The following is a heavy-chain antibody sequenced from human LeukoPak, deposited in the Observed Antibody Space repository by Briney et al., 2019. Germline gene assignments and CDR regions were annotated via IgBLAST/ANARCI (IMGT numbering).Heavy chain of an antibody. J-gene: IGHJ6*03. CDR2: IYHSGST. V-gene: IGHV4-38-2*01. Sequence: PSETLSLTCAVSGYSISSGYYWGWIRQPAGKGLEWIGSIYHSGSTYYNPSLKSRVTISVDTSKNQFSLKLSSVTAADTAVYYCALVDIDYYYYYMDVWGKGTTVTVSS. D-gene: IGHD1-26*01. CDR3: ALVDIDYYYYYMDV. CDR1: GYSISSGYY.